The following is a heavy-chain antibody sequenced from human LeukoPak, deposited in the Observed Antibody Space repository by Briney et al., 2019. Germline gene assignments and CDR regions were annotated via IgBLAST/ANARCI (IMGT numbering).Heavy chain of an antibody. D-gene: IGHD6-6*01. CDR3: ARAYSSSSGRDAFDS. V-gene: IGHV3-30*02. CDR1: GFTFSSYG. Sequence: PGGSLRLSCAASGFTFSSYGMHWVRQAPGKGLEWVAFIRYDGSNKYYADSVKGRFTISRDNSKNTLYLQMNSLRDEDTAVYYCARAYSSSSGRDAFDSWGLGALVTVSS. CDR2: IRYDGSNK. J-gene: IGHJ3*02.